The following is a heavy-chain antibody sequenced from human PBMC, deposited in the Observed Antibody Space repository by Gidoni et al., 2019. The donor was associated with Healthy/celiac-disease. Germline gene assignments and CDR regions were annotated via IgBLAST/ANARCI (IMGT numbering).Heavy chain of an antibody. CDR2: IYSGGST. V-gene: IGHV3-66*02. J-gene: IGHJ3*02. Sequence: EVQRVESGGGLFRPGGSLRLPCAASGFTVSSTDMSWFGQAPGKGLEGVSVIYSGGSTYYADSVKGRFTISRYNSKNTLYLKMNSMRAEDTAVYYCARADKWLVDAFDIWGQGTMVTVSS. CDR1: GFTVSSTD. CDR3: ARADKWLVDAFDI. D-gene: IGHD6-19*01.